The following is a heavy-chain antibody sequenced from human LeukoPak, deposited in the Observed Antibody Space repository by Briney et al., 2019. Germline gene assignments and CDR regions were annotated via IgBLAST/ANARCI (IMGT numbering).Heavy chain of an antibody. CDR1: GGTFSSYA. Sequence: ASVKVSCKASGGTFSSYAISWVRQAPGQGLEWMGRIIPILGIANYAQKFQGRVTITADKSTSTAYMELSSLRSEDTAVYYCAREECSGGSCYDPFDYWGQGTLVTVSS. CDR2: IIPILGIA. D-gene: IGHD2-15*01. V-gene: IGHV1-69*04. CDR3: AREECSGGSCYDPFDY. J-gene: IGHJ4*02.